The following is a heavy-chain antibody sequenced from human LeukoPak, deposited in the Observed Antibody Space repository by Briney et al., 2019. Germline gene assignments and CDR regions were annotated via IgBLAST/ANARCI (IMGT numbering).Heavy chain of an antibody. V-gene: IGHV1-18*01. CDR3: ARDQGFSKDIVVVPAAH. CDR1: GYTFTSYG. J-gene: IGHJ4*02. CDR2: ISAYNGNT. Sequence: ASVKVSCKASGYTFTSYGISWVRQAPGQGLEWMGWISAYNGNTNYAQKLQGRVTMTTDTSTSTAYMELRSLRSDDTAVYYCARDQGFSKDIVVVPAAHWGQGTLVTVSS. D-gene: IGHD2-2*01.